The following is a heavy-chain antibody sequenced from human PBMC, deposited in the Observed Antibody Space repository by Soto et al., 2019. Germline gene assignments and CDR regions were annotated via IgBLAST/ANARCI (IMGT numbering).Heavy chain of an antibody. CDR2: MNPNSGNT. CDR3: ARAEYYYGSGSYYNAPYGMAV. CDR1: GYTFTSYD. Sequence: ASVKVSCKASGYTFTSYDINWVRQATGQGLEWMGWMNPNSGNTGYAQKFQGRVTMTRNTSISTAYMELSSLRSEDTAVYYCARAEYYYGSGSYYNAPYGMAVWGQGTTVTGSS. V-gene: IGHV1-8*01. J-gene: IGHJ6*02. D-gene: IGHD3-10*01.